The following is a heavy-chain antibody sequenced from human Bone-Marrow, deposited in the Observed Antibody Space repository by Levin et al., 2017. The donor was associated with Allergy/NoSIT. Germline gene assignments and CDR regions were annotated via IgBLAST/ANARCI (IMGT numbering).Heavy chain of an antibody. CDR1: GFPFSSSS. D-gene: IGHD3-9*01. CDR3: ARDGSGGDILTGPVDWLDL. V-gene: IGHV3-21*01. Sequence: LSLPCAASGFPFSSSSMNWVRQTPGKGLEWVSSISRRGSNIYYADSLKGRFIISRDNTKNSLYLQVNSLRVDDTAIYYCARDGSGGDILTGPVDWLDLWGQGTLVTVSS. CDR2: ISRRGSNI. J-gene: IGHJ5*02.